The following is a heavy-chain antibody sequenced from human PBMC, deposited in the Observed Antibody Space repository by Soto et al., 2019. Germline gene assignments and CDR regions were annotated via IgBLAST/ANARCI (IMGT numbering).Heavy chain of an antibody. Sequence: SETLSLTCTFSGFSISNDAYYWAWIRQPPGKGLEWIGTIYYSGTTYYNPSLRSRVTISVDTSKSQFSLNLNSVTAADTAIYYCARHGPNSLSSLNWFDPWGQGALVTVSS. D-gene: IGHD2-21*01. CDR3: ARHGPNSLSSLNWFDP. CDR1: GFSISNDAYY. J-gene: IGHJ5*02. V-gene: IGHV4-39*01. CDR2: IYYSGTT.